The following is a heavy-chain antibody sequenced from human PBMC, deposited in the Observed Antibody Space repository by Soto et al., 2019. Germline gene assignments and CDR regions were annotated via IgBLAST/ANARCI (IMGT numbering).Heavy chain of an antibody. J-gene: IGHJ4*02. CDR1: GVSISSGGYY. CDR2: IYYSEST. CDR3: ASSLHRTYFDY. D-gene: IGHD2-8*01. Sequence: SETLSLTCTVSGVSISSGGYYWSWIRQHPGKGLEWIGNIYYSESTYYNPSLKSRVTISVDTSKNQFSLKLSSEAAADTAVYYCASSLHRTYFDYWGQGTLVTVSS. V-gene: IGHV4-30-4*08.